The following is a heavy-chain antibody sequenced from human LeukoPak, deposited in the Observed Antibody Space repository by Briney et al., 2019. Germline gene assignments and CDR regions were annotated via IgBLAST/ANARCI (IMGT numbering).Heavy chain of an antibody. V-gene: IGHV3-48*04. D-gene: IGHD3-22*01. J-gene: IGHJ3*02. CDR3: ARNFYETTGFYYDAFDI. CDR2: IRSSGSLI. CDR1: GFTFNTYS. Sequence: PGGSLRLSCAASGFTFNTYSMNWVRQAPGKGLEWVAFIRSSGSLIYYAESVKGRFTISRDNSRNSLYLQMNSLRVEDTAVYYCARNFYETTGFYYDAFDIWGQGTAVTVSS.